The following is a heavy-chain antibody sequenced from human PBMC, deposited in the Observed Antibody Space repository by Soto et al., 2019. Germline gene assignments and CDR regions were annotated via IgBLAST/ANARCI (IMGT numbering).Heavy chain of an antibody. CDR3: ARGSTDSYPGSRIFDF. J-gene: IGHJ4*02. CDR2: ITDTGGDA. CDR1: GFTFSTYA. V-gene: IGHV3-23*01. D-gene: IGHD3-10*01. Sequence: EVQLLESGGGLVQPGGSLRLSCAASGFTFSTYAMSWVRQGPGKGLEWVSTITDTGGDAKYADSVRGRFTISRDNSKNTLHLQMSSLRAEDSAVYYCARGSTDSYPGSRIFDFWGRGTLVTVSS.